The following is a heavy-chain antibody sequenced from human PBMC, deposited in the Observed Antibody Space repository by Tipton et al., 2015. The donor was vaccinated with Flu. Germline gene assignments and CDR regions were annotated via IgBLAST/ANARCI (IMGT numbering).Heavy chain of an antibody. CDR3: ARDRAPFCSGGKCFSYFDF. CDR2: ISGGGAIT. D-gene: IGHD2-15*01. CDR1: GFTFSRYA. V-gene: IGHV3-23*01. Sequence: SLRLSCEASGFTFSRYAMSWVRQAPGKGLEWVSGISGGGAITYFADSVKGRFTISRDNSKNTLVLQMNSLRAEDTAVYYCARDRAPFCSGGKCFSYFDFWGQGILVSVSS. J-gene: IGHJ4*02.